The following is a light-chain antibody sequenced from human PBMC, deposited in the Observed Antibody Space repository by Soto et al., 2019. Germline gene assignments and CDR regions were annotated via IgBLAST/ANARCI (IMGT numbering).Light chain of an antibody. J-gene: IGKJ1*01. Sequence: DIQMTQSPSTLSASVGDRVTITCRASQSISDSLAWYQQKPGKAPKLLIYEASSLKSGVPSRFSGSRTGTEYTLTIISLQPDDFATYYCQQYNGYWTFGQGTKVELK. CDR3: QQYNGYWT. CDR1: QSISDS. V-gene: IGKV1-5*03. CDR2: EAS.